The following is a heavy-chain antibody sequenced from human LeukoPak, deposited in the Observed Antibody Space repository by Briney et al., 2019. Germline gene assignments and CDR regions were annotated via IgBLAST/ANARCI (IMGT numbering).Heavy chain of an antibody. CDR2: ISSSSSYI. D-gene: IGHD1-1*01. V-gene: IGHV3-21*01. CDR3: ARDFATGTTDAFDI. J-gene: IGHJ3*02. Sequence: PGGSLRLSCAASGFTFSSYGMNWVRQAPGKGLEWVSSISSSSSYIYYADSVEGRFTISRDNAKNSLYLQMNSLRAEDTAVYYCARDFATGTTDAFDIWGQGTMVTVSS. CDR1: GFTFSSYG.